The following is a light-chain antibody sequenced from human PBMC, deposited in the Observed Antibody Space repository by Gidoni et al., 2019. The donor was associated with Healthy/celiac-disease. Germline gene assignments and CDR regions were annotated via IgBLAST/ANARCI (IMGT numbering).Light chain of an antibody. J-gene: IGKJ4*01. CDR1: QRVSSN. V-gene: IGKV3-15*01. CDR2: GAS. Sequence: ELAMTQSPATLSGSPGARATLSCRASQRVSSNLAWYQQKPGQAPRLLIYGASTRATGIPARFSGSWSGTDFTLTISSLQSEDFAVYYCQQYNNWPPLTFGGGTKVEIK. CDR3: QQYNNWPPLT.